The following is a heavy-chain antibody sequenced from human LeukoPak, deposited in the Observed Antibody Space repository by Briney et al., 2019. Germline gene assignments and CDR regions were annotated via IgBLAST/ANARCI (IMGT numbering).Heavy chain of an antibody. CDR3: AXXXXXXXXGVLQRSAPRNDY. CDR2: ICTTGTT. V-gene: IGHV4-4*07. J-gene: IGHJ4*02. D-gene: IGHD1-1*01. CDR1: GASISGYY. Sequence: SETLSLTCTVSGASISGYYWSWIRQPAGKGLEWIGRICTTGTTNYNPSLKSRVTMSVDTSKNQFSLRLSSVTAADTAVYYCAXXXXXXXXGVLQRSAPRNDYWGQGTLVTVSS.